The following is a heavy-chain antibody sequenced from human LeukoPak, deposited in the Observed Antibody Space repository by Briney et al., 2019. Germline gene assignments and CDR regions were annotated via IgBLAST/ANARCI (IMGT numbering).Heavy chain of an antibody. CDR1: GGSFSGYY. J-gene: IGHJ4*02. CDR3: ARGLSGDYAYYFDY. Sequence: SETLSLTCAVYGGSFSGYYWSWIRQPPGKGLEWIGEINHSGSTNYNPSLKSRVTISVDTSENQFSLKLSSVTAADTAVYYCARGLSGDYAYYFDYWGQGTLVTVSS. V-gene: IGHV4-34*01. D-gene: IGHD4-17*01. CDR2: INHSGST.